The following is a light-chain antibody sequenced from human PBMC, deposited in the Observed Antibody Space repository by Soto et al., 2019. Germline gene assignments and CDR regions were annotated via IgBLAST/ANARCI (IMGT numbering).Light chain of an antibody. CDR1: RSISDW. J-gene: IGKJ1*01. CDR3: LQYSSHSWT. CDR2: DAS. Sequence: DIQMTQSPSSLSPSVGDRVTITCRASRSISDWLAWYQQKPEKAPELLIFDASNLKSGVSSRFSGSGSGTEFTLTISRLQPDDVATYYCLQYSSHSWTFGQGTKVDIK. V-gene: IGKV1-5*01.